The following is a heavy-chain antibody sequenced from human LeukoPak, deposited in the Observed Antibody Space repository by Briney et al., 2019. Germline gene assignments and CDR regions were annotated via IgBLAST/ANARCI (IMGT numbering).Heavy chain of an antibody. Sequence: TSETLSLTCTVSGGSISSHYWSWIRQPPGKGLEWIGYIYYSGSTNYNPSLKSRVTISVDTSKNQFSLKLSSVTAEDTAVYYCARGWELPHNFDYWGQGTLVTVSS. CDR2: IYYSGST. CDR1: GGSISSHY. V-gene: IGHV4-59*11. J-gene: IGHJ4*02. CDR3: ARGWELPHNFDY. D-gene: IGHD1-26*01.